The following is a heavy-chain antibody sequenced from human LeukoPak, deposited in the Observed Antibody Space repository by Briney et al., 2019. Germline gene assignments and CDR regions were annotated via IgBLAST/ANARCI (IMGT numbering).Heavy chain of an antibody. Sequence: GASVKVSCKASGYTFTSYGISWVRQAPGQGLEWMGWISAYNGNTNYAQKLQGRVTMTTDTSTSTAYMELRSLRSDDTAVYYCARANLPPSIAAGAGFWFDPWGQGTLVTVSS. CDR3: ARANLPPSIAAGAGFWFDP. D-gene: IGHD6-6*01. V-gene: IGHV1-18*01. J-gene: IGHJ5*02. CDR1: GYTFTSYG. CDR2: ISAYNGNT.